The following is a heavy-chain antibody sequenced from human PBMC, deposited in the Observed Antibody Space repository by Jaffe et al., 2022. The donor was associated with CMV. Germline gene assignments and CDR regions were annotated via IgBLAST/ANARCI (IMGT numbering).Heavy chain of an antibody. CDR3: ARVGPFYYDTSGYYLDS. J-gene: IGHJ4*02. D-gene: IGHD3-22*01. Sequence: QVQLQESGPGLVMPSQTLSLTCTVSGGSISSGGYYWSWIRQHPGEGLELIGYILYRGDTFYHPTLQSRATISVDTSQNQLSLHLSSVTAADTAVYYCARVGPFYYDTSGYYLDSWGQGILVTVSS. CDR1: GGSISSGGYY. V-gene: IGHV4-31*03. CDR2: ILYRGDT.